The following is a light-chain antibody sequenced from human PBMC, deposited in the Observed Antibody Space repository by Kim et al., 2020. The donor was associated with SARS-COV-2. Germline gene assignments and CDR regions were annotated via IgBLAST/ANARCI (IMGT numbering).Light chain of an antibody. CDR2: TAS. V-gene: IGKV3-20*01. J-gene: IGKJ2*01. CDR3: QQYDTSSYT. CDR1: QMFSPSH. Sequence: LLPGEQATRSCRASQMFSPSHLAWYQQTPGQAPRLLIYTASIRAAGVADRFTGSGSGTDFTLTISRLEPEDSAVYYCQQYDTSSYTFGPGTKLEI.